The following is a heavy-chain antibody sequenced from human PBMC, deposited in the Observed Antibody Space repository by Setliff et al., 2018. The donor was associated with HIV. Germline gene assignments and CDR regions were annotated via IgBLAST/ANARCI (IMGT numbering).Heavy chain of an antibody. Sequence: ASVKVSCKTSGYSFSSHPIHWVRQAPGQGLEWMGGIIPIFGTPNYAQKFKGRLTITADESTSTVYMELSSLRAEDTAVYYCARDRKFGSSGHYYYYMDIWGKGTSVTVSS. D-gene: IGHD6-6*01. V-gene: IGHV1-69*13. CDR1: GYSFSSHP. CDR3: ARDRKFGSSGHYYYYMDI. J-gene: IGHJ6*03. CDR2: IIPIFGTP.